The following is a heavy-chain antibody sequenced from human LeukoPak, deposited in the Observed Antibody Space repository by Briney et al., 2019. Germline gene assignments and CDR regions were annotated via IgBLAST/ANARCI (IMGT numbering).Heavy chain of an antibody. Sequence: GGSLRLSCAASGFTFSNYGIHWVRQAPGKGLKWVAFIRNDGSNEYYADSVKGRFTISTDNSKSTLYLQMNSLRGDDTAVYYCARDKGVGSGSLYPDYWGQGTLVTVSS. CDR2: IRNDGSNE. V-gene: IGHV3-30*02. D-gene: IGHD3-10*01. J-gene: IGHJ4*02. CDR1: GFTFSNYG. CDR3: ARDKGVGSGSLYPDY.